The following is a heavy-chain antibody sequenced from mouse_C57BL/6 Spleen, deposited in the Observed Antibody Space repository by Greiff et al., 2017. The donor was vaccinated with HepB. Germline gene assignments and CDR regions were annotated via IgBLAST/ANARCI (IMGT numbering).Heavy chain of an antibody. CDR3: ARYVLYAMDY. V-gene: IGHV7-3*01. J-gene: IGHJ4*01. CDR1: GFTFTDYY. CDR2: IRNKANGYTT. Sequence: EVKVVESGGGLVQRGGSLSLSCAASGFTFTDYYMSWVRQPPGKALEWLGFIRNKANGYTTEYSASVKGRFTISRDNSQSILYLQMNALRAEDSATYYCARYVLYAMDYWGQGTSVTVSS.